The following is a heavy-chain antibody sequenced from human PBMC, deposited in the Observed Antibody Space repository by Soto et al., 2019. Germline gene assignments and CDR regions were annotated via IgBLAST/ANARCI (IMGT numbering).Heavy chain of an antibody. V-gene: IGHV1-46*03. CDR1: GYTLTSYY. J-gene: IGHJ3*02. CDR3: ASLPPDSSGSQGGAFDI. Sequence: ASVKVSCKAPGYTLTSYYMHWVRQAPGQGLEWMGIINPSGGSTSYAQKFQGRVTMTRDTSTSTVYMGLSSLRSEDTAVYYCASLPPDSSGSQGGAFDIWGQGTMVTVSS. CDR2: INPSGGST. D-gene: IGHD3-22*01.